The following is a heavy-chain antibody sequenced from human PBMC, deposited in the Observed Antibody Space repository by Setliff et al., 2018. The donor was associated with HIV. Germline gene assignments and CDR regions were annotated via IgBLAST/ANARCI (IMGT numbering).Heavy chain of an antibody. Sequence: SETLSLTCSVSGGSMSGTFYWSWIRQPAGKGLEWIGHIYTSGGATFNPSLKSRVTISLDTSKNQFSLKLSSVTAADTAVYYCARVPLYCSGGKCFSISAFHIWGQGTTVTVSS. J-gene: IGHJ3*02. V-gene: IGHV4-61*09. CDR2: IYTSGGA. CDR3: ARVPLYCSGGKCFSISAFHI. CDR1: GGSMSGTFY. D-gene: IGHD2-15*01.